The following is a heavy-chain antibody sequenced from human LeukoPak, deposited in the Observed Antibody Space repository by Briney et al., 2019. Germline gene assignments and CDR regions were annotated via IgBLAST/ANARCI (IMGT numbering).Heavy chain of an antibody. Sequence: GGSLRLSCAASGFTFSSYGMSWVRQAPGKGLEWVSAISGSGGSTYYADSVKGRFTISRDNSKNTLYLQMNSLRAEDTAVYYCAKDSWIVVAATSVLDYWGQGTLVTVSS. D-gene: IGHD2-15*01. J-gene: IGHJ4*02. CDR2: ISGSGGST. CDR3: AKDSWIVVAATSVLDY. CDR1: GFTFSSYG. V-gene: IGHV3-23*01.